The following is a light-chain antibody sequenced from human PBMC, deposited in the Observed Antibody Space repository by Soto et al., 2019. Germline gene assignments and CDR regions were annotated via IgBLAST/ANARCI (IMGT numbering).Light chain of an antibody. CDR3: QQRSNWPRT. V-gene: IGKV3-11*01. J-gene: IGKJ1*01. CDR2: DAS. Sequence: EIVLTQSSATLSLSPGERATLSCRASQSVSSYLAWYQQKPGQAPRLLIYDASNRATGIPARFSGSGSGTDXXXXXXSLEPEDFAVYYCQQRSNWPRTCGQGTKVDIK. CDR1: QSVSSY.